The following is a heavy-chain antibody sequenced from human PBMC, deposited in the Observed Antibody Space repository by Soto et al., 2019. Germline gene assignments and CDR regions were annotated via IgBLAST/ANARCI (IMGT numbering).Heavy chain of an antibody. CDR2: IYYSGST. J-gene: IGHJ5*02. CDR3: ARSRIRGNGWRFDP. V-gene: IGHV4-30-4*01. D-gene: IGHD5-12*01. CDR1: GGSISSGDYY. Sequence: SETLSLTCTVSGGSISSGDYYWSWIRQPPGKGLEWIGYIYYSGSTYYNPSLKSRVTISVDTSKNQFSLKLSSVTAADTAVYYCARSRIRGNGWRFDPWGQGTLVTVSS.